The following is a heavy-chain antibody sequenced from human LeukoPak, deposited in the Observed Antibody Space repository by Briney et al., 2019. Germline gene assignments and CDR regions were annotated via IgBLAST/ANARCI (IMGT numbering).Heavy chain of an antibody. CDR1: GYSITGYY. J-gene: IGHJ6*02. Sequence: ASVKVSCKASGYSITGYYMHWVRQAPGQGLEWMGWINPDSGDTNYAQKLQGRVTMTTDTSTSTAYMELRSLRSDDTAVYYCARWGPYSSGHYYYGMDVWGQGTTVTVSS. CDR2: INPDSGDT. CDR3: ARWGPYSSGHYYYGMDV. V-gene: IGHV1-2*02. D-gene: IGHD6-19*01.